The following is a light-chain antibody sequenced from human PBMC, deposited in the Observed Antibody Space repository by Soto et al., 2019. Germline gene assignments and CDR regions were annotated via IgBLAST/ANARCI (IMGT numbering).Light chain of an antibody. CDR1: QGISSY. V-gene: IGKV1-9*01. CDR3: QQLNSYPIT. Sequence: IQLTQSPSSLSAPVGDRVTITCRASQGISSYLAWYQQKPGKATKLRIDAASTLQSGVPSRFCGSGSGTDFTLTISSLQPEDFATYYCQQLNSYPITFGQGTRLEIK. CDR2: AAS. J-gene: IGKJ5*01.